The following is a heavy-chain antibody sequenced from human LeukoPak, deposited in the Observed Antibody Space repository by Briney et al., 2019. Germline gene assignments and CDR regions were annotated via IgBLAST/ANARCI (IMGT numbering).Heavy chain of an antibody. CDR1: GFTFNTYW. D-gene: IGHD3-22*01. CDR2: IKQDGSQK. Sequence: GSLRLSCTASGFTFNTYWMTWVRQAPGKGLEWVANIKQDGSQKNYVDSVEGRFTIARDNARNSLYLKMNSLRAEDTGVYYCPREDSYDTSGYYWETQYYYMGVCGTGNTVTVSS. CDR3: PREDSYDTSGYYWETQYYYMGV. V-gene: IGHV3-7*01. J-gene: IGHJ6*03.